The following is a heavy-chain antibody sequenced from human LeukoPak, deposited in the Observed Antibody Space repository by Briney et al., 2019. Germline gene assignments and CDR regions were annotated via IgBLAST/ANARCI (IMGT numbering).Heavy chain of an antibody. J-gene: IGHJ4*02. Sequence: ASVKVSCKASGYTFTGYYMHWVRQAPGQGLEWMGWISAYNGNTNYAQKLQGRVTMTTDTSTSTAYMELRSLRSDDTAVYYCASKEGYCSSTSCSSFDYWGQGTLVTVSS. V-gene: IGHV1-18*04. D-gene: IGHD2-2*01. CDR3: ASKEGYCSSTSCSSFDY. CDR2: ISAYNGNT. CDR1: GYTFTGYY.